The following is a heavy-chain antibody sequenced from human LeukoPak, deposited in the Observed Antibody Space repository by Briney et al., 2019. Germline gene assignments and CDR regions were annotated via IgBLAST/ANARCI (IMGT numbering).Heavy chain of an antibody. Sequence: SETLSLTCSVSGDSITSNPYSWAWIRQSPGKGLEWIGSIYYSGTSFYKVSLKSRVTISLDTSKNQFSLKMTSVTAADTALYYCARHRYYYRSGSYYGAPYYMDVWGKGTTVTISS. CDR3: ARHRYYYRSGSYYGAPYYMDV. CDR2: IYYSGTS. CDR1: GDSITSNPYS. J-gene: IGHJ6*03. V-gene: IGHV4-39*07. D-gene: IGHD3-10*01.